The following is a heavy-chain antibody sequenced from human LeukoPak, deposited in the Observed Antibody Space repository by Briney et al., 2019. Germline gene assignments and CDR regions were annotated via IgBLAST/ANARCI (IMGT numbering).Heavy chain of an antibody. Sequence: SVRVSSKASGGTFSSYAISWVRQAPGQGLEWMGRIIPIFGTANYAQKFQGRVTITTDESTSTAYMELSSLRSEDTAVYYRAREHPYYYDSSGYYYNQAPSGQGTLVTVSS. CDR2: IIPIFGTA. V-gene: IGHV1-69*05. D-gene: IGHD3-22*01. J-gene: IGHJ5*02. CDR3: AREHPYYYDSSGYYYNQAP. CDR1: GGTFSSYA.